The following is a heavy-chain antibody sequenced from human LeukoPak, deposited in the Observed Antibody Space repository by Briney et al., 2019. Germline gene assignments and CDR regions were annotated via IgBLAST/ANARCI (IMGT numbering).Heavy chain of an antibody. CDR2: ISDSGTT. CDR1: GGSISPYY. Sequence: SETLSLTCAVSGGSISPYYWSWIRQTPGKGLEWIGDISDSGTTKYNPSLMSRVTISIDTSQNQFNLRLDSVTAADTALYYCARRSGWYGASTYYFDNWGQGTLVTVSS. J-gene: IGHJ4*02. V-gene: IGHV4-59*01. CDR3: ARRSGWYGASTYYFDN. D-gene: IGHD6-19*01.